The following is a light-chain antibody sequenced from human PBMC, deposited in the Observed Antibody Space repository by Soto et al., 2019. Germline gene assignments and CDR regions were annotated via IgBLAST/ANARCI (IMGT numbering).Light chain of an antibody. CDR1: QSVSSY. J-gene: IGKJ5*01. V-gene: IGKV3-11*01. CDR3: QQRRNWPPA. Sequence: EIVLTQSPATLSLSPGERATLSCRASQSVSSYLAWYQQKPGQAPRLLIYDASNRATGIPARFSGSGSGTDFTLTIRSLEPEDYAVYFCQQRRNWPPAFGQGTRLEIK. CDR2: DAS.